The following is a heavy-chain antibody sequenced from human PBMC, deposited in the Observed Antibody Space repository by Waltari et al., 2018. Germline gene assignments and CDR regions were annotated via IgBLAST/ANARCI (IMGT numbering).Heavy chain of an antibody. CDR3: ARDQGSTIGTSFDD. D-gene: IGHD1-1*01. J-gene: IGHJ4*02. CDR1: GGSIRSHY. CDR2: IHDSGTT. Sequence: QVQLQESGPGLVKPSETLSLTCIVSGGSIRSHYWSWIRQPPGKGLEWIAYIHDSGTTAYNPSLTIRVTISIDTSKNQFSLKLTSVTAADTAVYFCARDQGSTIGTSFDDWGQGTLVTVST. V-gene: IGHV4-59*11.